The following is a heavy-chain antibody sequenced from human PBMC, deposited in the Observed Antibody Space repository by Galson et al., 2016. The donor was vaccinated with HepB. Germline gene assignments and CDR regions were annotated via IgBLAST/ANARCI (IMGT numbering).Heavy chain of an antibody. CDR3: AREQTGTGLHSYYGMAV. CDR2: ISSSGDVI. J-gene: IGHJ6*02. CDR1: GFTFSDYY. V-gene: IGHV3-11*01. D-gene: IGHD1-7*01. Sequence: SLRLSCAASGFTFSDYYMSWIRQAPGEGLECVSYISSSGDVIYYADSVKGRVTISRDNTKNSLYLQMKSLRGVDTAVYYCAREQTGTGLHSYYGMAVWGQGPTVTVSS.